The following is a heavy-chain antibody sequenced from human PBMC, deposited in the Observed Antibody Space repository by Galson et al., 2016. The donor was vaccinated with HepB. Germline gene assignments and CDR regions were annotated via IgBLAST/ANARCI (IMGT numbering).Heavy chain of an antibody. V-gene: IGHV1-3*01. CDR3: ARPGAGDHPDFWGGWAFDY. CDR1: GYTFTTYA. CDR2: INAGNGLT. Sequence: SVKVSCKASGYTFTTYAMHWVRQAPGQRLEWMGWINAGNGLTKYSQNFQGRVTITRDTSANIAYVELSSLRFEDTAVYFCARPGAGDHPDFWGGWAFDYWGQGTLVTVSS. D-gene: IGHD3-3*01. J-gene: IGHJ4*02.